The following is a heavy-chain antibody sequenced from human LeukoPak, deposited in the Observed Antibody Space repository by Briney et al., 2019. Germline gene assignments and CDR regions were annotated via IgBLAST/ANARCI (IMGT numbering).Heavy chain of an antibody. CDR3: ARTSQRASRIDY. CDR2: ISSSGSTI. CDR1: GFTFSSYE. J-gene: IGHJ4*02. V-gene: IGHV3-48*03. Sequence: GGSLRLSCAASGFTFSSYEMNWVRQAPGKGLEWVSYISSSGSTIYYADSVKGRFTISRDNAKNSLYLQMNSLRAEDTALYHCARTSQRASRIDYWGQGTLVTVSS.